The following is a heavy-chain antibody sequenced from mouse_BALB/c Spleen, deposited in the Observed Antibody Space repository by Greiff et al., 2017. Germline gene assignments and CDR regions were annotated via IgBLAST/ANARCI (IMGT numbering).Heavy chain of an antibody. Sequence: VQLQQSGAELAKPGASVKMSCKASGYTFTSYWMHWVKQRPGQGLEWIGYINPSTGYTEYNQKFKDKATLTADKSSSTAYMQLSSLTSEDSAVYYCARVRSTYYLDYWGQGTTLTVSS. V-gene: IGHV1-7*01. CDR1: GYTFTSYW. CDR3: ARVRSTYYLDY. D-gene: IGHD2-1*01. J-gene: IGHJ2*01. CDR2: INPSTGYT.